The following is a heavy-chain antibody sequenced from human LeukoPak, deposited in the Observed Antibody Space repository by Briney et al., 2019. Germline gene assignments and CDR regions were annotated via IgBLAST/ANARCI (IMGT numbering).Heavy chain of an antibody. CDR3: ARDDKWGFDY. CDR1: GFHFSDYS. V-gene: IGHV3-48*04. D-gene: IGHD1-26*01. CDR2: FDDRNGAAST. J-gene: IGHJ4*02. Sequence: PGMSLRLSCEVSGFHFSDYSMNWVRRAPGKGLEWISYFDDRNGAASTSYADSVKGRFIISRDAAKNSLFLQMNSLTAEDTAVYYCARDDKWGFDYWGQGTLVTVSS.